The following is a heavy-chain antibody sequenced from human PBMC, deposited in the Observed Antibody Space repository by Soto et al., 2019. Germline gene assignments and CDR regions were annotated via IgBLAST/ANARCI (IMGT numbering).Heavy chain of an antibody. CDR1: GFTFSTYA. CDR2: ISGSGSDR. CDR3: TKTPPSFYCYMDV. V-gene: IGHV3-23*01. J-gene: IGHJ6*03. D-gene: IGHD2-15*01. Sequence: EVQVLESGGGLVEPGGSLRLSCVGSGFTFSTYAMNWVRRAPGKGLEWVSGISGSGSDRYYADYVRGRFIISRDNSNNALNMQMDCLRAEGTAIYYCTKTPPSFYCYMDVGGKGTTVTVSS.